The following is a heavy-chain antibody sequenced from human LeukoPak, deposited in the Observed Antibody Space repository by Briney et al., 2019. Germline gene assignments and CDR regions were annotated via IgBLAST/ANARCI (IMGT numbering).Heavy chain of an antibody. Sequence: GRSLRLSCAASRFTFSSYAMHWVRQAPGNGLEWVAGISHDGTNEYQADSVKGRFTISRDNSKNTLYLQMNSLRAEDTAVYYCARNLNSWFDPWGQGTLVTVSS. CDR3: ARNLNSWFDP. D-gene: IGHD3-9*01. CDR2: ISHDGTNE. J-gene: IGHJ5*02. V-gene: IGHV3-30*04. CDR1: RFTFSSYA.